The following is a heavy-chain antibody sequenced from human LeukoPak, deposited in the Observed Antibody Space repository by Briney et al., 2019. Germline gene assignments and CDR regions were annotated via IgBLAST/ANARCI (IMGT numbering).Heavy chain of an antibody. D-gene: IGHD3-9*01. J-gene: IGHJ4*02. CDR3: ARGRGSFDILTGYYITYFDY. CDR1: GGSINSSRYY. CDR2: IFYSGST. Sequence: SETLSLTCTVSGGSINSSRYYWGWIRQPPGKGLEWIGNIFYSGSTNYNPSLKSRVTISVDTSKNQFSLKLSSVTAADTAVYYCARGRGSFDILTGYYITYFDYWGQGTLVTVSS. V-gene: IGHV4-39*07.